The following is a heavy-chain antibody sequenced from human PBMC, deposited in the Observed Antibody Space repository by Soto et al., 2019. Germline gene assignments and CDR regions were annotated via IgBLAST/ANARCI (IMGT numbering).Heavy chain of an antibody. D-gene: IGHD3-16*01. CDR3: ARVSSPFGY. CDR1: GFTVSSNY. CDR2: IYSSGNT. J-gene: IGHJ4*02. V-gene: IGHV3-53*02. Sequence: EVQPVETGGGLIQPGGSLRLSCAVSGFTVSSNYMSWVRQAPGKGLEWVSVIYSSGNTYYADSVKARFNVSRDKSKNTVYLQMTSLRAEDRAMYYCARVSSPFGYWGQGTLVTVSS.